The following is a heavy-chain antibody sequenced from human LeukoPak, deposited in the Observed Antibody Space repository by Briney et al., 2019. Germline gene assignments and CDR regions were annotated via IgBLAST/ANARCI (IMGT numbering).Heavy chain of an antibody. CDR1: GFTFSSYA. D-gene: IGHD1-26*01. CDR3: AKDWELLDAFDI. J-gene: IGHJ3*02. CDR2: ISCSGGST. Sequence: GGSLRLSCAASGFTFSSYAMSWVRQAPGKGLEWVSAISCSGGSTYYADSVKVRFTISRDNSKNTLYLKMNSLRAEDTAVYYCAKDWELLDAFDIWGQGTMVTVSS. V-gene: IGHV3-23*01.